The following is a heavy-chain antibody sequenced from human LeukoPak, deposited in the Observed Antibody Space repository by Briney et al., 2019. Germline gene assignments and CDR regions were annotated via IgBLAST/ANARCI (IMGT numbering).Heavy chain of an antibody. Sequence: GESLKISCKGSGYSFTSYWIGWVRQMPGKGLEWMGIIYPGDSDTRYSPSFQGQVTISADKSISTAYLQWSSLKASDTAMYYCARQFSYGWNPYYYYGMDVWGQGTTVTVSS. D-gene: IGHD5-18*01. CDR3: ARQFSYGWNPYYYYGMDV. CDR2: IYPGDSDT. J-gene: IGHJ6*02. CDR1: GYSFTSYW. V-gene: IGHV5-51*01.